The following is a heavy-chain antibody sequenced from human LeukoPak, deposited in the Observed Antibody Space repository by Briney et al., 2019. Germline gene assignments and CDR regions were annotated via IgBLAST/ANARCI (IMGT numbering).Heavy chain of an antibody. J-gene: IGHJ6*03. CDR1: GGSISNYY. CDR3: ARSWFWSGYYYYYMDV. V-gene: IGHV4-59*01. Sequence: SETLSLTCTVSGGSISNYYRSWIRQPPGKGLEWIGYIYYSGSTNYNPSLKSRVTISVDTSKNQFSLKLSSVTAADTAVYYCARSWFWSGYYYYYMDVWGKGTTVTVSS. D-gene: IGHD3-3*01. CDR2: IYYSGST.